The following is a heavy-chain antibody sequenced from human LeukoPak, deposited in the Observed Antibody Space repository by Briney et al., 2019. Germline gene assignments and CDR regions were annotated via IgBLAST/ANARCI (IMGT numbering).Heavy chain of an antibody. CDR2: IHSSGGS. CDR3: ARLGSYHDF. J-gene: IGHJ4*02. CDR1: GASISNYY. D-gene: IGHD1-26*01. V-gene: IGHV4-4*09. Sequence: KPSETLSLTCTVSGASISNYYWSWIRQTPEKGLEWMGHIHSSGGSSYYPSLKSRLTLSIDTSRNQLSLKLPSVTAADTAVYFCARLGSYHDFWGQGALVTASS.